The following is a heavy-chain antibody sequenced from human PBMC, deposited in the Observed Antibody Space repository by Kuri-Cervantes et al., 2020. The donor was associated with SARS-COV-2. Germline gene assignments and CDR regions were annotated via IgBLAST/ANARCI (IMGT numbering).Heavy chain of an antibody. V-gene: IGHV4-59*01. CDR1: GGSISSYY. J-gene: IGHJ3*02. D-gene: IGHD3-3*01. Sequence: SETLSLTCTVSGGSISSYYWSWIRQPPGKGLEWIGYIYYSGSTNYNPSLKSRVTISVDTSKNQFSLKLSSVTAADTAVYCCARAGEWLFGDAFDIWGQGTMVTVSS. CDR3: ARAGEWLFGDAFDI. CDR2: IYYSGST.